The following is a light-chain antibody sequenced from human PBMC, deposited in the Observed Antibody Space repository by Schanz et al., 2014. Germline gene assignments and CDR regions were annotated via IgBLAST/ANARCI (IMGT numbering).Light chain of an antibody. CDR1: ESISRW. V-gene: IGKV1-5*01. Sequence: DIQLTQSPSTLSASVGDRVTITCRTSESISRWLAWYQQKPGKAPTLLIYDASRLQSGVTSRFSGSGSATKFNLTISNLQPHDFATYYCQVYNYFFGSTFGQGTKLEIK. J-gene: IGKJ2*01. CDR2: DAS. CDR3: QVYNYFFGST.